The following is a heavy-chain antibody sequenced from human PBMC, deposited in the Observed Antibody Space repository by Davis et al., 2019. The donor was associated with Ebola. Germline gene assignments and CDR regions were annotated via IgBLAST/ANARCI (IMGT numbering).Heavy chain of an antibody. J-gene: IGHJ6*02. CDR1: GFTFSSYA. D-gene: IGHD3-3*01. CDR3: VKGLRFLEWLLTQMKDYGMDV. V-gene: IGHV3-64D*08. Sequence: GESLKISCSASGFTFSSYAMHWVRQAPGKGLEYVSAISSNGGSTYYADSVKSRFTISRDNSKNTLYLQMSSLRAEDTAVYYCVKGLRFLEWLLTQMKDYGMDVWGQGTTVTVSS. CDR2: ISSNGGST.